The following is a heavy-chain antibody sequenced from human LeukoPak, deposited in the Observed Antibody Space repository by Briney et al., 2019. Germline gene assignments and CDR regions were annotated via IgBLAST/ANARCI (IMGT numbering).Heavy chain of an antibody. CDR1: GFTFTNYA. D-gene: IGHD4-17*01. CDR3: AKDPNGDYVGAFDFQR. V-gene: IGHV3-23*01. J-gene: IGHJ1*01. Sequence: GGSLRLSCAGSGFTFTNYAMIWVRQAPGKGLEWVSAITGRGGHTYYADSVKGRFTISRDNSKNTLHLQMISLRAEDTAVYYCAKDPNGDYVGAFDFQRWGQGTQVTVSS. CDR2: ITGRGGHT.